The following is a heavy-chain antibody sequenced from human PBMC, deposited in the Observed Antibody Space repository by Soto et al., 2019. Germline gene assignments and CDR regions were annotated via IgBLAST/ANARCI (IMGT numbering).Heavy chain of an antibody. J-gene: IGHJ4*02. CDR2: IIPILGIA. Sequence: QVQLVQSGAEVKKPGSSVKVSCKASGGTFSSYTISWVRQAPGQGLEWMGRIIPILGIANYAQKFQGRVTITADKSTSTAYIELSSLRSEDTAVYYCARDEGGGSEDYWGQGTLVTVSS. V-gene: IGHV1-69*08. D-gene: IGHD2-15*01. CDR1: GGTFSSYT. CDR3: ARDEGGGSEDY.